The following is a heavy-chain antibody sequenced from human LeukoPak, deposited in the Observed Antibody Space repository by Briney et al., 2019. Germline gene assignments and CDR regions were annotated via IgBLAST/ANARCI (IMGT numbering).Heavy chain of an antibody. J-gene: IGHJ4*02. CDR2: ISGSGGST. D-gene: IGHD6-19*01. CDR3: AKAVAGTLNFDY. V-gene: IGHV3-23*01. CDR1: GFTFSSYA. Sequence: GGSLRLSCAASGFTFSSYAMSWVRQAPGEGLEWVSAISGSGGSTYYADSVKGRFTISRDNSKNTLYLQMNSLRAEDTAVYYCAKAVAGTLNFDYWGQGTLVTVSS.